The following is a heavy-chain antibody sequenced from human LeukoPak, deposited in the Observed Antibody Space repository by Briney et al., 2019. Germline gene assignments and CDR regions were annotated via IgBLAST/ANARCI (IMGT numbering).Heavy chain of an antibody. V-gene: IGHV1-69*13. CDR2: VIPMFATA. CDR3: ARGLHGDYGYFDY. D-gene: IGHD4-17*01. Sequence: GVSVKVSCKASGGTFSSYAISWVRQAPGQGLEWMGGVIPMFATANYAPKFQDRVTITADESTSTAYMELRSLRSEDTAVYHCARGLHGDYGYFDYWGQGTLVTVSS. J-gene: IGHJ4*02. CDR1: GGTFSSYA.